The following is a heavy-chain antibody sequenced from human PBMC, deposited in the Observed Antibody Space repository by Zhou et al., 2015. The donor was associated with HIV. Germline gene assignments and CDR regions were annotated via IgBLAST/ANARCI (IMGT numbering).Heavy chain of an antibody. CDR1: GYTFTDHN. CDR2: TNTRNIVP. V-gene: IGHV1-46*01. J-gene: IGHJ4*02. CDR3: VREEGYNWDRSMSYAGH. D-gene: IGHD5-24*01. Sequence: QVQLVQSGAEVKKPGASVKLSCKASGYTFTDHNLHWVRQSAAQGIEWMGMTNTRNIVPTYAQRFQGRVTMTSDTSTSTVYMELRSLRSEDTAVYFCVREEGYNWDRSMSYAGHWGQGTLLTVSS.